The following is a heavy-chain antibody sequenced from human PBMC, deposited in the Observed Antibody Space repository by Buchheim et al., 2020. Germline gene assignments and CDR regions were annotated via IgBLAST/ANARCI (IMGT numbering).Heavy chain of an antibody. CDR2: IYYSGST. J-gene: IGHJ5*02. CDR3: ARDLYDFWSGYQNWFDP. D-gene: IGHD3-3*01. V-gene: IGHV4-39*07. CDR1: GGSISSSSYY. Sequence: QLQLQESGPGLVKPSETLSLTCTVSGGSISSSSYYWGWIRQPPGKGLEWIGSIYYSGSTYYNPSLQSRATISVDPSKNQVPLKLSSVTAADTAVYYCARDLYDFWSGYQNWFDPWGQGTL.